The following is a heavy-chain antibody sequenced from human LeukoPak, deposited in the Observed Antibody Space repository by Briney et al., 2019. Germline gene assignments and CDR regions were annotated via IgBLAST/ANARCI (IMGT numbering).Heavy chain of an antibody. D-gene: IGHD5-12*01. Sequence: GESLKISCKGSGYSFTSYWIGWVRQMPGKGLEWMGIIYPGDSDTRYSPSFQGQVTISADKSISTAYLQWSSLRAEDTAVYYCARGGGYSGYGLPDAFDIWGQGTMVTVSS. J-gene: IGHJ3*02. CDR3: ARGGGYSGYGLPDAFDI. V-gene: IGHV5-51*01. CDR2: IYPGDSDT. CDR1: GYSFTSYW.